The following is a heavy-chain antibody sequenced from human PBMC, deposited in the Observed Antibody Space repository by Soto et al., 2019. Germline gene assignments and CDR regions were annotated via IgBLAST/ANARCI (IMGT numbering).Heavy chain of an antibody. CDR2: IRQDGSEK. CDR1: GFIFIACW. CDR3: ARYLGMDV. V-gene: IGHV3-7*05. J-gene: IGHJ6*02. Sequence: PGGSLRLSCAASGFIFIACWMSWVRQAPGKGLEWVANIRQDGSEKNYVDSVKGRFTISRDNARNSLYLQMNSLRAEDTAVYYCARYLGMDVWGQGTTVTVSS.